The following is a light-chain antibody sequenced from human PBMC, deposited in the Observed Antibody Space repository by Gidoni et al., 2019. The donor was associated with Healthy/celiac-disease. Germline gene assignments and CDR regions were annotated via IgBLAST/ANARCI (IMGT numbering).Light chain of an antibody. CDR1: QSLSSD. Sequence: EIVMTQSPATLSVSPGDRATLSCRASQSLSSDLAWYQQKPGQAPRLLIYGASTRATGIPARFSGSGSGTEFTLTISSLQSEDFAVYYCQQYNNWPLTFGPGTKVDIK. J-gene: IGKJ3*01. CDR3: QQYNNWPLT. V-gene: IGKV3-15*01. CDR2: GAS.